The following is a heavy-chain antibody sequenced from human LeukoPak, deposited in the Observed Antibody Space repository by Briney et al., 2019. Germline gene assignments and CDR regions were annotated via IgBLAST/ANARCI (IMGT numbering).Heavy chain of an antibody. CDR2: ISGSGGST. CDR3: AKDLRYGGPYYYGMDV. J-gene: IGHJ6*02. D-gene: IGHD5-18*01. CDR1: GFTFSSYA. Sequence: GGSLRLSCAASGFTFSSYAMSWVRQAPGKGLEWVSAISGSGGSTYYADSVKGRFTISRDNSKNTLYLQMNSLRAEDTAVYYCAKDLRYGGPYYYGMDVWGQGTTVTVSS. V-gene: IGHV3-23*01.